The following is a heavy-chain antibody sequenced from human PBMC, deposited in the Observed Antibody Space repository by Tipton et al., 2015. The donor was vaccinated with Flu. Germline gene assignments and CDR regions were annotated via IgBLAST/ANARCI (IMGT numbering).Heavy chain of an antibody. D-gene: IGHD3-3*01. V-gene: IGHV4-59*01. CDR1: GGFIVSYY. CDR2: VHFTGST. CDR3: ASDEFLGASSGFYRGLVV. J-gene: IGHJ6*04. Sequence: TLSLTCTVSGGFIVSYYWNWIRQPPGKGLEWIGYVHFTGSTDYNPSLNSRVTLSVDTSKNQFSLRLRSVTAADTAVYYCASDEFLGASSGFYRGLVVWGKGTTAIVSS.